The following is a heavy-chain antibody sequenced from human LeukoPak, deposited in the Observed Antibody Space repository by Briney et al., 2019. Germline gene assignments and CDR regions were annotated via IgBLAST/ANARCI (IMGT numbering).Heavy chain of an antibody. CDR2: MYYSGST. J-gene: IGHJ5*02. CDR1: GASISSSGNY. CDR3: ARANRDFWSGYYNWFDP. V-gene: IGHV4-31*03. Sequence: SETLSLTCSVSGASISSSGNYWSWIRQHPGKGLEWIGNMYYSGSTYYNLSLKSRLTISVDTSKNQFSLKLTSVTVADTAVYYCARANRDFWSGYYNWFDPWGQGTLVTVSS. D-gene: IGHD3-3*01.